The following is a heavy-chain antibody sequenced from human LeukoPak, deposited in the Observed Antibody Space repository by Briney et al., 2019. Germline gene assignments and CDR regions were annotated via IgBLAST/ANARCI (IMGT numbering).Heavy chain of an antibody. CDR3: ARVDSRWYNYYYHYMDV. Sequence: GGSLRLSCAASGFTFSSYWMSWVRQAPGKGLEWVANIKQDGSEKYYVDSVKGRVTISRDNAKNSLYLQMNSLRAEDTAVYYCARVDSRWYNYYYHYMDVWGKGTTVTVSS. V-gene: IGHV3-7*04. J-gene: IGHJ6*03. D-gene: IGHD6-13*01. CDR2: IKQDGSEK. CDR1: GFTFSSYW.